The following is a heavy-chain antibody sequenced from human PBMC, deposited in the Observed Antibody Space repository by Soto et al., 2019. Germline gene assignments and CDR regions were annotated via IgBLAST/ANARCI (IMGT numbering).Heavy chain of an antibody. Sequence: GGSLRLSCAASGFTFSSYAMSWVRQAPGKGLEWVSAISGSGGNTYYADSVKGRFTISRDNSKNTLYLQMNSLRAEDTAVYYCAKLPQPYYYYMDVWGKGTTVTVSS. CDR3: AKLPQPYYYYMDV. CDR2: ISGSGGNT. V-gene: IGHV3-23*01. CDR1: GFTFSSYA. J-gene: IGHJ6*03.